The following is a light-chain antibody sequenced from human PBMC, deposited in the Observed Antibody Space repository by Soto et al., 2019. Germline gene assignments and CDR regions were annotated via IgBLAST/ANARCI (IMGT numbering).Light chain of an antibody. Sequence: DIQMTPSPSSLPACIGDSVTVTCLASQGIYTYLNWFQQRPGEAPKLLIYAASSLQGGVPSRFSGSGSGAFFTLTISNLQPEDCATYSCRQSYSTPRAFGLGAEVDI. CDR3: RQSYSTPRA. CDR2: AAS. V-gene: IGKV1-39*01. J-gene: IGKJ3*01. CDR1: QGIYTY.